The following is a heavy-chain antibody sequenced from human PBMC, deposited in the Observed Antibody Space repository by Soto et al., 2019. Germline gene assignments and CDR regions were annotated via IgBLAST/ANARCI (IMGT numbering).Heavy chain of an antibody. CDR3: ASDNPRYGDYYYYGMDV. Sequence: ASVKVSCKVSGYTLTELSMHWVRQAPGKGLEWMGGFDPEDGETIYAQKFQGRVTMTEDTSTDTAYMELSSLRSEDTAVYYCASDNPRYGDYYYYGMDVWGQGTTVTVSS. J-gene: IGHJ6*02. D-gene: IGHD4-17*01. CDR1: GYTLTELS. V-gene: IGHV1-24*01. CDR2: FDPEDGET.